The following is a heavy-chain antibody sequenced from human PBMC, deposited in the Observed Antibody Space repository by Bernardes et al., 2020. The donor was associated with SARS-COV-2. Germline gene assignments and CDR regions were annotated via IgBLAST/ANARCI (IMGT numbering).Heavy chain of an antibody. CDR3: ASSGPKNIWFELARGLTNKYYYYGMDV. Sequence: GGSLRLSCVASGFTFSNYLFSWFRQAPGKGLEWVSSISGAGMYIYYGDSVRGRFTTSRDNTRTSVFLQMESLRAEDTAVYYCASSGPKNIWFELARGLTNKYYYYGMDVWGQGTTVTVSS. V-gene: IGHV3-21*01. CDR2: ISGAGMYI. D-gene: IGHD3-10*01. CDR1: GFTFSNYL. J-gene: IGHJ6*02.